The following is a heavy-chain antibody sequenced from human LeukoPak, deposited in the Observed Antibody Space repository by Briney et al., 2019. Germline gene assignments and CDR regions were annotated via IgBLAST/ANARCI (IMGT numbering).Heavy chain of an antibody. CDR1: GFAFSTYA. J-gene: IGHJ4*02. D-gene: IGHD2-21*01. CDR3: AKNRALHEIDY. Sequence: GGSLRLSCAASGFAFSTYAMSWVRQAPGKGLEWVSGISGSGGSTYYADSVKGRFAISRDNSKNTLCLQMNSLIAGDTAIYYCAKNRALHEIDYWGQGTLVTVSS. V-gene: IGHV3-23*01. CDR2: ISGSGGST.